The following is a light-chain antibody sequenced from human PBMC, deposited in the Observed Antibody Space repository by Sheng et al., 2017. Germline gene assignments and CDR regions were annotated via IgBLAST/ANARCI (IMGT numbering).Light chain of an antibody. J-gene: IGLJ2*01. V-gene: IGLV2-23*01. CDR3: CSYVGNSLVT. CDR2: EGN. Sequence: QSALTQPASVSGSPGQSITISCTGTSSDVGSYNSVSWYQQHPGKAPKVMIYEGNKRPSGVSNRFSGSKSGDTVSLTISGLQSEDEADYYCCSYVGNSLVTFGGGTKVTVL. CDR1: SSDVGSYNS.